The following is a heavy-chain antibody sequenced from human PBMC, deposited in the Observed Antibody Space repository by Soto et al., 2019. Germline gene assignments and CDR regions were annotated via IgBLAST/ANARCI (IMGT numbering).Heavy chain of an antibody. CDR3: ARNTSTYFDS. CDR2: VYYSGST. V-gene: IGHV4-38-2*01. Sequence: PSETLSLPCAVSGYSISNGDYWGWIRQAPGKGLEWIGSVYYSGSTHYEPSLRGRIAISVDTLKNQFSLRLTSVTATDTAMYVCARNTSTYFDSWGQGIPVTVSS. J-gene: IGHJ4*02. CDR1: GYSISNGDY.